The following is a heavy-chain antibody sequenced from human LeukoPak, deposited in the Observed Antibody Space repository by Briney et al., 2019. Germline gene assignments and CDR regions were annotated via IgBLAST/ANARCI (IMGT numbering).Heavy chain of an antibody. V-gene: IGHV4-4*07. J-gene: IGHJ6*03. CDR3: ASSIAARPKYYYYYMDV. D-gene: IGHD6-6*01. Sequence: XSLXCTVSXGSXSSXYWSWIXQXAGXGLXXXGRXYISGSTNYNPSLKSRVTMSVDTSKNQFSLKLSSVTAADTAVYYCASSIAARPKYYYYYMDVWGKGTTVTVSS. CDR1: XGSXSSXY. CDR2: XYISGST.